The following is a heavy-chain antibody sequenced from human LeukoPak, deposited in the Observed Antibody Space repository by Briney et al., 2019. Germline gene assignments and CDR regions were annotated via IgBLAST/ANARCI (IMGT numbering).Heavy chain of an antibody. J-gene: IGHJ4*02. CDR2: IFPSGGEI. CDR3: ARGYGSGSYHY. V-gene: IGHV3-23*01. D-gene: IGHD3-10*01. Sequence: PGGSLRLSCAASGFTFSTFAMIWVRQPPGKGLEWVSSIFPSGGEIHYADSVRGRFTISRDNSKSTLSLQMNSLRAEDTALYYCARGYGSGSYHYWGQGTLVTVSS. CDR1: GFTFSTFA.